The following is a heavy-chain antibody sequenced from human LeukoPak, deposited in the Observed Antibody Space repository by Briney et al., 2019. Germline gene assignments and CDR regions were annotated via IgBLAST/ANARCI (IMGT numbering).Heavy chain of an antibody. J-gene: IGHJ3*01. CDR1: GFTFNIAW. CDR2: IKSKIDGGTT. V-gene: IGHV3-15*05. Sequence: GGSLRLSCAASGFTFNIAWMSWVRQAPGKGLEWVGRIKSKIDGGTTDYAAPVNGRFTVSRDDSKNTLYLQMNSLKTEDTAVYYCALAVARRDDAFDVWGLGTLVTVSS. CDR3: ALAVARRDDAFDV. D-gene: IGHD2-15*01.